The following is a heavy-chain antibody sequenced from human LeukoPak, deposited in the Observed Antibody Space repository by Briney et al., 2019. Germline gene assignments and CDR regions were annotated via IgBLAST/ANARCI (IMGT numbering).Heavy chain of an antibody. D-gene: IGHD3-16*02. CDR1: GFTFSHYG. Sequence: PGGSLRLSCAASGFTFSHYGMHWVRQAPGKGLEWVAVITWDGSKKYYADSVKGRFTISRDNSKNTLSLQMNSLGAEDTAVYYCARSSYYDYVWGSYRYLQREYFQHWGQGTLVTVSS. J-gene: IGHJ1*01. CDR2: ITWDGSKK. V-gene: IGHV3-30*03. CDR3: ARSSYYDYVWGSYRYLQREYFQH.